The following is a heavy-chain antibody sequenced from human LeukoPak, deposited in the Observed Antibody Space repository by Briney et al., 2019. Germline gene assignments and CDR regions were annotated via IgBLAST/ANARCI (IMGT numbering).Heavy chain of an antibody. J-gene: IGHJ4*02. Sequence: GGSLRLACAASGFTFRSDWMSWVRQSPEKGLEWAANINPDGSATYYVDSVKGRFIISRDNTKNSLYLQMNSLRAEDTAVYYCASWGPPGCSGGSCYFGYWGQGTLVTVSS. D-gene: IGHD2-15*01. CDR3: ASWGPPGCSGGSCYFGY. CDR2: INPDGSAT. CDR1: GFTFRSDW. V-gene: IGHV3-7*03.